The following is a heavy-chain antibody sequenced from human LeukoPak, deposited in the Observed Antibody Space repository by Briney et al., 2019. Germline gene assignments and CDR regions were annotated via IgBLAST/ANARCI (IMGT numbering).Heavy chain of an antibody. CDR3: STPITYHYSGTYFPPIH. Sequence: PGGSLRLSCAASGFTFRDNGMDWVRQAPGKGLEWVAVISYDGSHQYYADSVKGRFTISRDNSKNTLYLQMNSLRPEDTAVYYCSTPITYHYSGTYFPPIHWGQRTLLTVFS. D-gene: IGHD3-10*01. CDR1: GFTFRDNG. CDR2: ISYDGSHQ. J-gene: IGHJ4*02. V-gene: IGHV3-30*03.